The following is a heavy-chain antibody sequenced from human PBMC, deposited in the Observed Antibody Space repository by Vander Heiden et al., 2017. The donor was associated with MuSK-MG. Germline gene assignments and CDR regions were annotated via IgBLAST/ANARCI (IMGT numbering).Heavy chain of an antibody. D-gene: IGHD3-22*01. CDR2: IYHSGST. Sequence: QVQLQESGPGLVKPSETLSLTCAVSGYSISSGYYWGWIRQPPGKGLEWIGSIYHSGSTYYNPSLKSRVTISVDTSKNQFSLKLSSVTAADTAVYYCARVFYYDSSGYHFDIWGQGTMVTVSS. CDR1: GYSISSGYY. J-gene: IGHJ3*02. CDR3: ARVFYYDSSGYHFDI. V-gene: IGHV4-38-2*01.